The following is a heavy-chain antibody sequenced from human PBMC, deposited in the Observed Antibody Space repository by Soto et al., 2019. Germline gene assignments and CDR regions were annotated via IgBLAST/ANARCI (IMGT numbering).Heavy chain of an antibody. V-gene: IGHV3-23*01. J-gene: IGHJ3*02. D-gene: IGHD3-22*01. Sequence: VQLLESGGDLVQPGGSLRLSCAASGFTFSSFAMSWVRQAPGKGLEWVSAISLSGGSTYYADSVKGRFNISRDNSKHALFLQMSSVTAEDTAGYFCAARMVYDKWSSAFDICGQGTMVTVSS. CDR2: ISLSGGST. CDR3: AARMVYDKWSSAFDI. CDR1: GFTFSSFA.